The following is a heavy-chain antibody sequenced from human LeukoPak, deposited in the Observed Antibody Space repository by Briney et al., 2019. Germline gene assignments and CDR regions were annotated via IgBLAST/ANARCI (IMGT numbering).Heavy chain of an antibody. D-gene: IGHD3-10*01. CDR1: GFTFSSYG. V-gene: IGHV3-30*02. Sequence: PGGFLRLSCAASGFTFSSYGMHWVRQAPGKGLEWVAFIRYDGSNKYYADSVKGRFTISRDNSKNTLYLQMNSLRAEDTAVYYCAKDWSPLSGSGSYDAFDIWGQGTMVTVSS. CDR3: AKDWSPLSGSGSYDAFDI. CDR2: IRYDGSNK. J-gene: IGHJ3*02.